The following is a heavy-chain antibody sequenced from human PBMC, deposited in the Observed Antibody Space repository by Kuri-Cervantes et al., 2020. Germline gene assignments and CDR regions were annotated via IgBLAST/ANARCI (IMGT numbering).Heavy chain of an antibody. Sequence: GGSLRLSCAASGFTFSNAWMSWVRQAPGKGLEWVGRIKSKTDGGTTDYAAPVKGRFTISRDDSKNTLYLQMNSLRAEDTAVYYCARGALITTTTFYSYYYMDVWGKGTTVTVSS. CDR3: ARGALITTTTFYSYYYMDV. J-gene: IGHJ6*03. CDR1: GFTFSNAW. CDR2: IKSKTDGGTT. V-gene: IGHV3-15*01. D-gene: IGHD3-10*01.